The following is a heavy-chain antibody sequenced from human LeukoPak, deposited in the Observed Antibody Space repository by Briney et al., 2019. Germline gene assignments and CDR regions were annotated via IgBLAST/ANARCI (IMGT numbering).Heavy chain of an antibody. J-gene: IGHJ4*02. D-gene: IGHD3-16*02. CDR3: ARVKSRYTDY. CDR2: ISSSSSAI. CDR1: GFTFSSHS. Sequence: GGSLRLSCAASGFTFSSHSMNWVRQAPGKGLEWVSLISSSSSAIYYADSVEGRFTISRDNAKNSLYQQMNSLRAEDTAVYYCARVKSRYTDYWGQGTLVTVSS. V-gene: IGHV3-48*04.